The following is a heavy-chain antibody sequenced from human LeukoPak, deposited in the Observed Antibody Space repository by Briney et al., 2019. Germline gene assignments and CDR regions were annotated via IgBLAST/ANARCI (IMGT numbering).Heavy chain of an antibody. D-gene: IGHD5-18*01. V-gene: IGHV3-11*01. CDR3: ARDPVDTALDGDFDY. J-gene: IGHJ4*02. CDR2: ISSSGSTI. CDR1: GFTFSDYY. Sequence: GGSLRLSCAASGFTFSDYYMSWIRQAPGKGLEWVSYISSSGSTIYYADSVKGRFTISRDNDKNSLYLQMNSLRAEDTAVYYCARDPVDTALDGDFDYWGQGTLVTVSS.